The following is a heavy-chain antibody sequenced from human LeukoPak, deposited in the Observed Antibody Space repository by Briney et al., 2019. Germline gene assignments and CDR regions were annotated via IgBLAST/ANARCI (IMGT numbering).Heavy chain of an antibody. CDR2: IYSGGST. D-gene: IGHD3-22*01. V-gene: IGHV3-53*01. J-gene: IGHJ4*02. CDR3: ARDLSFGSGYYVRLGY. Sequence: PGGSLSLSCAASGFPFSSNYMSWVRQAPGKGLEGVSVIYSGGSTYYADSVKGRFTISRDNSKNTLYLQMNSLRAEDTAVYYCARDLSFGSGYYVRLGYWGQGTLVTVSS. CDR1: GFPFSSNY.